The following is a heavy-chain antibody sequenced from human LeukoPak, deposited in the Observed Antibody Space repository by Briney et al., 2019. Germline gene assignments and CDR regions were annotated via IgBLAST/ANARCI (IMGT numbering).Heavy chain of an antibody. Sequence: SETLSLTCTVSDGSIRNTNYYWGWIRQPPGKGLDWIGNFYYSGSTYYNPSLRSRATILVDTSKNQFSLKLTSVTAADTAVYYCARSLPSYSSSWYDWGQGTLVTVSS. V-gene: IGHV4-39*01. D-gene: IGHD6-13*01. J-gene: IGHJ4*02. CDR2: FYYSGST. CDR3: ARSLPSYSSSWYD. CDR1: DGSIRNTNYY.